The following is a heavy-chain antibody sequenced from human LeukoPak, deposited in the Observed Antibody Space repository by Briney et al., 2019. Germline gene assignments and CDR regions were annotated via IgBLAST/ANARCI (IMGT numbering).Heavy chain of an antibody. D-gene: IGHD1-7*01. V-gene: IGHV3-11*04. CDR1: GFSFSDYY. CDR2: ISSSGDTM. Sequence: NPGGSLRLSCAASGFSFSDYYMGWIRQAPGKGLEWVSYISSSGDTMSYADSVKGRFTISRDNAKNSLYLQMSSLRAEDAAIYYCARVMGNYASDYWGQGALVTVSS. J-gene: IGHJ4*02. CDR3: ARVMGNYASDY.